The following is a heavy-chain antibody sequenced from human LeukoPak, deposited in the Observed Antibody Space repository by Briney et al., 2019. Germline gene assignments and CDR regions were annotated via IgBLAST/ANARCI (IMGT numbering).Heavy chain of an antibody. D-gene: IGHD2-2*03. J-gene: IGHJ6*02. V-gene: IGHV5-51*01. CDR3: ARADGYCSSTSCHYYYGMDV. Sequence: GESLKISCKGSGYSFTSYWIGWVRQMPGKGLEWMGIIYPGASDTRYSPSFQGQVTISADKSISTAYLQWSSLKASDTAMYYCARADGYCSSTSCHYYYGMDVWGQGTTVTVSS. CDR2: IYPGASDT. CDR1: GYSFTSYW.